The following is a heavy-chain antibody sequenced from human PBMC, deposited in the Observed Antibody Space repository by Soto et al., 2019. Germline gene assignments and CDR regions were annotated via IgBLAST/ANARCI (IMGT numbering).Heavy chain of an antibody. CDR2: IWHDGSQK. CDR1: GLTFSNYG. V-gene: IGHV3-33*01. J-gene: IGHJ3*01. CDR3: EGRDDPFHV. Sequence: QVQLVESGGGVVQPERSLRLSCVATGLTFSNYGIQWVRQAPGRGLEWVAVIWHDGSQKYSADSVRGRFTISRDNSKNTVYLQMNSLRAEDTAVYYCEGRDDPFHVWGQGTMVTVSS.